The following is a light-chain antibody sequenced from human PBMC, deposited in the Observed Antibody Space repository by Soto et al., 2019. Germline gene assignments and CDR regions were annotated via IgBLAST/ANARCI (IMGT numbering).Light chain of an antibody. CDR2: RNN. V-gene: IGLV1-47*01. Sequence: QSVLPQPPSASGTPGQRVTISCSGSNSNIGRNYVYWYQQLPGTAPKLLIYRNNQRPSGVPDRFSGSKSGTSASLAISGLRSEDEADYYCAAWDDSLSGQVFGGGTKLTVL. CDR1: NSNIGRNY. J-gene: IGLJ2*01. CDR3: AAWDDSLSGQV.